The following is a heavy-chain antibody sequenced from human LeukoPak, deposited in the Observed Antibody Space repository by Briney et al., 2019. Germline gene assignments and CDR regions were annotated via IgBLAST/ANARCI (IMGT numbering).Heavy chain of an antibody. J-gene: IGHJ5*02. CDR1: GGSFSGYY. D-gene: IGHD6-6*01. Sequence: PSETLSLTCAVYGGSFSGYYWSWIRQPPGKGLEWIGEINHSGSTNYNPSLKSRVTISVDTSNNQFSLKLSSVTAADTAVYYCARGLAKGIAARAIDPWGQGTLVTVSS. CDR3: ARGLAKGIAARAIDP. CDR2: INHSGST. V-gene: IGHV4-34*01.